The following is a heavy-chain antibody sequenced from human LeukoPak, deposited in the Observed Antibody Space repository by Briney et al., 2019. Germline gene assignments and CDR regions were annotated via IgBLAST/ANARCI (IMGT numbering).Heavy chain of an antibody. J-gene: IGHJ4*02. CDR2: ISYDGSDK. CDR1: GFTFSTHA. D-gene: IGHD5-18*01. CDR3: ARDPTGGYSYGYDY. V-gene: IGHV3-30*04. Sequence: GGSLRLSCAAFGFTFSTHALHWVRQAPGKGLEWVAIISYDGSDKYYADSVKGRFTISRDNSKNTLYLQMNGLRAEDTAVYYCARDPTGGYSYGYDYWGQGTLATVSS.